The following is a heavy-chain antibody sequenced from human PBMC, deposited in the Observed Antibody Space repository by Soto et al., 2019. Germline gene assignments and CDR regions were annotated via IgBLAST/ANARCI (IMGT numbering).Heavy chain of an antibody. CDR2: IYGEDDN. D-gene: IGHD2-21*02. CDR3: AHSRCGGDCLRSYSSHYYYGMDV. CDR1: GFSLSTGGVG. V-gene: IGHV2-5*02. J-gene: IGHJ6*02. Sequence: QITLKESGPTLVKPTQTLTLTCTFSGFSLSTGGVGVGWIRHPPEKPLKCLHPIYGEDDNRYSPSLKGRLTVTKDTSKNQVVLTMTNMDPVDTATYYCAHSRCGGDCLRSYSSHYYYGMDVWGQGTTVTVSS.